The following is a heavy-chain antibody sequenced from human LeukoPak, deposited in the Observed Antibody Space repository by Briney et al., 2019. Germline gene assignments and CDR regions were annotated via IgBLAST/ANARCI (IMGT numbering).Heavy chain of an antibody. D-gene: IGHD5-12*01. CDR3: ATVGYSGYDYDY. CDR2: IYHSGST. CDR1: GYSISSGYY. J-gene: IGHJ4*02. V-gene: IGHV4-38-2*02. Sequence: SETLSLTCTVSGYSISSGYYWGWIRQPPGKGLEWIGSIYHSGSTYYNPSLKSRVTISVDTSKNQFSLKLSSVTAADTAVYYCATVGYSGYDYDYWGQGTLVTVSS.